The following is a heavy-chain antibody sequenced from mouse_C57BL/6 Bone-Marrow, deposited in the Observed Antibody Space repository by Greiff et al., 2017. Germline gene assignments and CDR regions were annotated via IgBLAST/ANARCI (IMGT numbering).Heavy chain of an antibody. J-gene: IGHJ1*03. V-gene: IGHV1-15*01. D-gene: IGHD1-1*01. CDR2: IDPETGGT. Sequence: VKLVESGAELVRPGASVTLSCKASGYTFTDYEMHWVKQTPVHGLEWIGAIDPETGGTAYNQKFKGKAILTADKSSSTAYLELRSLTSEDSAVYYYTGYYYGPNWYFDVWGTGTTVTVSS. CDR1: GYTFTDYE. CDR3: TGYYYGPNWYFDV.